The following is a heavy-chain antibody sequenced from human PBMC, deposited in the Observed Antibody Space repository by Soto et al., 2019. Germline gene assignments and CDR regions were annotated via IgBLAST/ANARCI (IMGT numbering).Heavy chain of an antibody. D-gene: IGHD3-10*01. CDR1: GFTFTGFA. CDR3: ARVTGFYGSGEIAY. J-gene: IGHJ4*02. CDR2: TSFDGSNE. V-gene: IGHV3-30-3*01. Sequence: QVQLVESGGGVVQPGRSLRLSCAASGFTFTGFAMYWVRQAPGKGLEWVAVTSFDGSNEYYADFVEGRFTISRDNSKNILYLQMNSLRPEETAGYYCARVTGFYGSGEIAYWGQGTLVTVSS.